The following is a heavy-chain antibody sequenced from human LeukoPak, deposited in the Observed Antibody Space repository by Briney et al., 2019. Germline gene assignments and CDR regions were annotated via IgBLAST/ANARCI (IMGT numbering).Heavy chain of an antibody. J-gene: IGHJ4*02. CDR1: GGSISSGGYS. D-gene: IGHD6-19*01. CDR3: ARVASSGWPFDY. Sequence: QPSETLSLTCAVPGGSISSGGYSWSWIRQPPGKGLEWIGYIYHSGSTYYNPSLKSRVTISVDTSKNQFSLKLSSVTAADTAVYYCARVASSGWPFDYWGQGTLVTVSS. V-gene: IGHV4-30-2*05. CDR2: IYHSGST.